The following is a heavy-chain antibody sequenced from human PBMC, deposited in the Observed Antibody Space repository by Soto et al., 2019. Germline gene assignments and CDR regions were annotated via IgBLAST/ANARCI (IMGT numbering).Heavy chain of an antibody. CDR2: IIPIFGTA. J-gene: IGHJ6*02. CDR3: ARASGIAAAGDYYYGMDV. Sequence: QVQLVQSGAEVKKPGSSVKVSCKASGGTFSSYAISWVRQAPGQGLEWMGGIIPIFGTANYAQKFQGRVTITADEATSTAYMELSSLRSEDTAVYYCARASGIAAAGDYYYGMDVWGQGTTVTVSS. CDR1: GGTFSSYA. D-gene: IGHD6-13*01. V-gene: IGHV1-69*01.